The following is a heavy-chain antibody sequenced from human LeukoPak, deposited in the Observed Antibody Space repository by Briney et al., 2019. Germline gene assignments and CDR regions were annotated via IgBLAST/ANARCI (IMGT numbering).Heavy chain of an antibody. CDR1: GGSISSSSYY. Sequence: PSETLSLTCTVSGGSISSSSYYWGWIRQPPGKGLEWIGSIYYSGSTYYNPSLKSRVTISVDTSKNQFSLKLSSVTAADTAVYYCAREDPSGSMLDYWGQGTLVTVSS. CDR3: AREDPSGSMLDY. V-gene: IGHV4-39*07. D-gene: IGHD2-8*01. J-gene: IGHJ4*02. CDR2: IYYSGST.